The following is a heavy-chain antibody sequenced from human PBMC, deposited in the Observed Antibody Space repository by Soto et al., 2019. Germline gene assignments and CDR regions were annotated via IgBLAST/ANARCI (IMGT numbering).Heavy chain of an antibody. CDR3: ARDADILTGSDAFDI. CDR2: IGSSSSYT. CDR1: GFTFSDYY. Sequence: QVQLVESGGGLVKPGGSLRLSCAASGFTFSDYYMSWIRQAPGKGLEWVSYIGSSSSYTNYADSVKGRFTISRDSAKNSLYLQMNSLRAEDTAMYYCARDADILTGSDAFDIWGQGTMVTVSS. J-gene: IGHJ3*02. V-gene: IGHV3-11*05. D-gene: IGHD3-9*01.